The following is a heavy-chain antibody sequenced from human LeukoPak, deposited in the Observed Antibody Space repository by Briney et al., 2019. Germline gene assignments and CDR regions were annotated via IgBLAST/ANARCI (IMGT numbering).Heavy chain of an antibody. Sequence: PGGSLRLSCAASGLTFNSYGMSWVRQAPGKGLEWVSGISGSGDSTYYADSVKGRFTISRDNSKNTLYLQMNSLRVEDTAVYYCAKGHSAHGTGFDCWGQGTLVAVSS. V-gene: IGHV3-23*01. D-gene: IGHD1-14*01. J-gene: IGHJ4*02. CDR3: AKGHSAHGTGFDC. CDR2: ISGSGDST. CDR1: GLTFNSYG.